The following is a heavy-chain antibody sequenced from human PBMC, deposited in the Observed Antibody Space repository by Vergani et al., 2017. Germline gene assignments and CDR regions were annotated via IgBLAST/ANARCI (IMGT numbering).Heavy chain of an antibody. CDR2: IKQDGSEK. CDR3: ARDGCSSTSCYTADAFDI. Sequence: EVQLVESGGGLVQPGGSLRLSCAASGFTFSSYWMSWVRQAPGKGLGWVANIKQDGSEKYYVDSVKGRFTISRDNAKNSLYLQMNSLRAEDTAVYYCARDGCSSTSCYTADAFDIWGQGTMVTVSS. CDR1: GFTFSSYW. J-gene: IGHJ3*02. D-gene: IGHD2-2*02. V-gene: IGHV3-7*01.